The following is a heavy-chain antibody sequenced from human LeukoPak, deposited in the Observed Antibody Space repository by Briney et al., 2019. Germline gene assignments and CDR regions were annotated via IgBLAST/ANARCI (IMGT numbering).Heavy chain of an antibody. Sequence: GGSLRLSCAASGFTFSSYSMNWVRQAPGKGVVWVYSISSSSSYIYYADSVKGRFTISRDNAKNSLYLQMNSLRAEDTAVYYCAPSRCGGDCYFGPAPNWFDPWGQGTLVTVSS. J-gene: IGHJ5*02. D-gene: IGHD2-21*02. CDR1: GFTFSSYS. CDR3: APSRCGGDCYFGPAPNWFDP. CDR2: ISSSSSYI. V-gene: IGHV3-21*01.